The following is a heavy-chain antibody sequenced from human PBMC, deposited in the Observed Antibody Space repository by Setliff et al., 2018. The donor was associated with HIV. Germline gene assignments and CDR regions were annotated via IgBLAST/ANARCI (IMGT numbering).Heavy chain of an antibody. V-gene: IGHV4-4*02. CDR3: ARRYGDYKIGDWFFDL. Sequence: PSETLSLTCAVSGGSISSNKWWSWVRQPPGKGLEWIGEIYQSGHTNYSPPLESRVTISVDKSKNQFSLKLNSVTAADTAVYYCARRYGDYKIGDWFFDLWGRGTLVTVSS. CDR1: GGSISSNKW. J-gene: IGHJ2*01. CDR2: IYQSGHT. D-gene: IGHD4-17*01.